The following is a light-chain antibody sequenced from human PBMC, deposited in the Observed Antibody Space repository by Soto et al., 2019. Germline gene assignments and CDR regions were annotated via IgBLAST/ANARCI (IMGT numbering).Light chain of an antibody. CDR1: QSVSNK. J-gene: IGKJ4*01. CDR3: QQYGSSPLT. Sequence: EIVMTQSPATLSVSPGARDPLSCRASQSVSNKLAWYQHKPGQAPRVLIYDTSTRAAGIPARFSGSGSGTDFTLTISSLQSEDFAVYYCQQYGSSPLTFGGGTKVDIK. CDR2: DTS. V-gene: IGKV3-15*01.